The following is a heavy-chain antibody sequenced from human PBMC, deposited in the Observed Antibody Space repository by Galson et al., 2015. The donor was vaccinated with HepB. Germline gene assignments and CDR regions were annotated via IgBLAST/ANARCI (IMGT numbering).Heavy chain of an antibody. V-gene: IGHV3-11*06. CDR2: ISSSSSYT. J-gene: IGHJ4*02. Sequence: SLRLSCAASGFTFSDYYMSWIRQAPGKGLEWVSYISSSSSYTNYADSVKGRFTISRDNAKNSLYLQMNSLRAEDTAVYYCARGGVATAGDYWGQGTLVTVSS. D-gene: IGHD6-13*01. CDR1: GFTFSDYY. CDR3: ARGGVATAGDY.